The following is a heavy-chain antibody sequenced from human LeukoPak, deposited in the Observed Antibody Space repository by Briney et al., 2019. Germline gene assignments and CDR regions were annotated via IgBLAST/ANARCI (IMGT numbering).Heavy chain of an antibody. CDR2: IKHHGSEK. D-gene: IGHD1-26*01. V-gene: IGHV3-7*03. CDR1: GFTFSDYW. J-gene: IGHJ4*02. CDR3: AKEAEGSGFDY. Sequence: GGSLRLSCAASGFTFSDYWMTWVRQAPGEGLEWVANIKHHGSEKNYADSVKGRFTISRDNAKNSLYLQMNSLRAEDTALYYCAKEAEGSGFDYWGQGTLVTVSS.